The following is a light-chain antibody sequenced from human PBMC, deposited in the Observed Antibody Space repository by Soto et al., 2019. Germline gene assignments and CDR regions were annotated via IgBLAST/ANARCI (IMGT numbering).Light chain of an antibody. V-gene: IGKV1-33*01. CDR1: QDISRF. Sequence: DIQMTQSPSSLSASVGDRVASSCQASQDISRFLNWFQQKPGKAPKLLIYEASNLETGVPSRFSGSGSGTDFTLTITSLQPEDVATYYCQQFYNLPLTFGPGTRREIK. J-gene: IGKJ2*01. CDR2: EAS. CDR3: QQFYNLPLT.